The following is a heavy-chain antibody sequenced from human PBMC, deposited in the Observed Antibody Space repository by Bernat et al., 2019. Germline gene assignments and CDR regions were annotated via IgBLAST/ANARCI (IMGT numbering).Heavy chain of an antibody. CDR3: ARDRRITATLCYYYYMDV. V-gene: IGHV3-72*01. Sequence: EVQLVESGGGLVQPGGSLRLSCAASGFTFSDHYMDWVRQAPGKGLEWIGRIRDKANSYTTEYAAPVKGRFTISRDDSKNSLYLQMNSLKTDDTAVYYCARDRRITATLCYYYYMDVWDTGTTVTVSS. CDR2: IRDKANSYTT. D-gene: IGHD1/OR15-1a*01. CDR1: GFTFSDHY. J-gene: IGHJ6*03.